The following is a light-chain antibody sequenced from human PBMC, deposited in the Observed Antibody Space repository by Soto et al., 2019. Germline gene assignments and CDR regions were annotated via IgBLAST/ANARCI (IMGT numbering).Light chain of an antibody. Sequence: EIVMTQSPATLSVSPGERATLSCRASQSVSSNLVWYQQKPGQAPRLLIYGASSRATGVPVRFSGSGSGTEFTLTINSLQSEDFAVYYCLQHNNWWTFGQGTKVAVK. CDR1: QSVSSN. J-gene: IGKJ1*01. CDR3: LQHNNWWT. V-gene: IGKV3-15*01. CDR2: GAS.